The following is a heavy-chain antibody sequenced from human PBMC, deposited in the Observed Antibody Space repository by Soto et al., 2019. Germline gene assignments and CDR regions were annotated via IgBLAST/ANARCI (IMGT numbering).Heavy chain of an antibody. V-gene: IGHV1-18*01. Sequence: QVQLVQSGAEVKKPGASVKVSCKASGYTFSSYGITWVRQAPGQGVEGMGWISAYNGNTRYAQKVQGRFTMTTDTATSTAYMELRSLRSDDTAVYYCARVGAVAGGFDYWGQGALVTVSS. CDR2: ISAYNGNT. CDR3: ARVGAVAGGFDY. CDR1: GYTFSSYG. J-gene: IGHJ4*02. D-gene: IGHD6-19*01.